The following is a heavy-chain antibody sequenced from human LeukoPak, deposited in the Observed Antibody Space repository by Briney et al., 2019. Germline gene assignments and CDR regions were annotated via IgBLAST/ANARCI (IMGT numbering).Heavy chain of an antibody. D-gene: IGHD3-22*01. CDR2: IYYSGST. CDR3: XXXXXXXXXGYYYDSWFFAFDI. V-gene: IGHV4-59*01. CDR1: GGSISSYY. Sequence: SETLSLTCTVSGGSISSYYWSWIRQPPGKGLEWIGYIYYSGSTNYNPSLKSRVTISVDTSKNQFSLKLSSVTAADTAVYYCXXXXXXXXXGYYYDSWFFAFDIWGQGTMVTVSS. J-gene: IGHJ3*02.